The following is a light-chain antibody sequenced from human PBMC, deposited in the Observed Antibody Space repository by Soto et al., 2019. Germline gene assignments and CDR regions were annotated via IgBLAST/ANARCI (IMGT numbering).Light chain of an antibody. J-gene: IGLJ1*01. CDR1: SSDVGSYNR. CDR2: EVS. CDR3: SSFTSSSTYV. Sequence: QSALTQPPSVSGSPGQSVTISCTGTSSDVGSYNRVSWYQQPPGTAPKLMIYEVSNRPSGVPDRFSGSKSGNTASLTISGPQAEDEADYYCSSFTSSSTYVFGTGTKVTV. V-gene: IGLV2-18*02.